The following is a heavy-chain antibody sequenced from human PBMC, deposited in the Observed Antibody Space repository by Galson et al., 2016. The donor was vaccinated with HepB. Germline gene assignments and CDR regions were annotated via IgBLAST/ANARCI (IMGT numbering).Heavy chain of an antibody. Sequence: SVKVSCKASGGTFSSYAFSWVRQAPGQGLEWMGRIVPILGMSNYAQKFQGRVTITADKSTSTVYMELSSLRSEDTAVYYCARDAVAVAGTLHFYFYGMDGWGQGTKVTVSS. CDR3: ARDAVAVAGTLHFYFYGMDG. J-gene: IGHJ6*02. D-gene: IGHD6-19*01. CDR1: GGTFSSYA. V-gene: IGHV1-69*04. CDR2: IVPILGMS.